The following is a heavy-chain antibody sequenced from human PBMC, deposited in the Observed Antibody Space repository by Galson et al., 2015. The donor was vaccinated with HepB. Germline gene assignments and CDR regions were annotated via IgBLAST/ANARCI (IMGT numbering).Heavy chain of an antibody. CDR1: GFTLGNYG. CDR3: ARALVWNSRGYSMFYDGMDV. Sequence: SLRLSCAASGFTLGNYGMHWVRQAPGKGLEWVAVISYDGSDKYYADSVKGRFTISRDNSKNTLYVQMNSLRVEDTAVYYCARALVWNSRGYSMFYDGMDVWGQGTTVTVSS. D-gene: IGHD3-22*01. CDR2: ISYDGSDK. J-gene: IGHJ6*02. V-gene: IGHV3-30-3*01.